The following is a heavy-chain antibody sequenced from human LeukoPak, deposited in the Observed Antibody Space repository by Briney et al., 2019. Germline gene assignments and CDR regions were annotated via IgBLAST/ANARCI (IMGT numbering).Heavy chain of an antibody. CDR2: IIPIFGTA. CDR1: GGTFSSYA. CDR3: ARDRGRWLPGWFDP. D-gene: IGHD3-10*01. Sequence: ASVKVSCKASGGTFSSYAISWVRQAPGQGLEWMGGIIPIFGTANYAQKFQGRVTITADESTSTAYMELSSLRSEDTAAYYCARDRGRWLPGWFDPWGQGTLVTVSS. J-gene: IGHJ5*02. V-gene: IGHV1-69*01.